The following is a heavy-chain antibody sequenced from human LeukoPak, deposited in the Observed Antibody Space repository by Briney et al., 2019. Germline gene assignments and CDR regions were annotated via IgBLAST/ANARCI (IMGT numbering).Heavy chain of an antibody. CDR1: GYTFTSYD. J-gene: IGHJ3*02. CDR3: ARRTIFGVVIIPLGASDI. CDR2: MNPNSGNT. V-gene: IGHV1-8*03. Sequence: ASVKVSCKASGYTFTSYDINWVRQATGQGLEWMGWMNPNSGNTGYAQKFQGRVTITRNTSISTAYMELSSLRSEDTAVYYCARRTIFGVVIIPLGASDIWGQGTMVTVSS. D-gene: IGHD3-3*01.